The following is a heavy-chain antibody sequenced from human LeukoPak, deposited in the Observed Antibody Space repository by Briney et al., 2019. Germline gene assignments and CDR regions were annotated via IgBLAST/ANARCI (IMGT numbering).Heavy chain of an antibody. D-gene: IGHD6-13*01. J-gene: IGHJ6*02. V-gene: IGHV3-33*01. CDR2: IWYDGSNK. CDR1: GFTFSSYG. CDR3: ARDFEEGSSSWYLDYYYYGMDV. Sequence: GGSLRLSCAASGFTFSSYGMHWVRQAPGKGLEWVAVIWYDGSNKYYADSVKGRFTISRDNSKNTLYLQMNSLRAEDTAVYYCARDFEEGSSSWYLDYYYYGMDVWGQGTTVTVSS.